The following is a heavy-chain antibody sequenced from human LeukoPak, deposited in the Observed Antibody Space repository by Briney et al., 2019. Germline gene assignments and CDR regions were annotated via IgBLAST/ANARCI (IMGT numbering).Heavy chain of an antibody. V-gene: IGHV3-30*04. CDR1: GFTFSSYA. J-gene: IGHJ3*02. CDR2: ISYDGSNK. CDR3: AREWQQRRVVAFDI. Sequence: PGGSLRLSCAASGFTFSSYAMHWVRQAPGKGLEWVAVISYDGSNKYYADSVKGRFTISRDNSKNTLYLQMNSLRAEDTAVYYCAREWQQRRVVAFDIWGQGTMVTVSS. D-gene: IGHD6-25*01.